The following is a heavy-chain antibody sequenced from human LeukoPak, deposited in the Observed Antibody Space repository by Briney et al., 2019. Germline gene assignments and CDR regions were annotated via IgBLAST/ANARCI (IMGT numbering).Heavy chain of an antibody. J-gene: IGHJ1*01. CDR2: INPNSGGT. Sequence: ASVKVSCKASGYTFTGYYMHWVRQAPGQGLEWMGWINPNSGGTNYAQKFQGRVTMTRDTSISTAYMELSRLRSDDTAMYYCARDLRRDYVRFKYFQHWGQGTLVTVSS. D-gene: IGHD4-17*01. CDR1: GYTFTGYY. CDR3: ARDLRRDYVRFKYFQH. V-gene: IGHV1-2*02.